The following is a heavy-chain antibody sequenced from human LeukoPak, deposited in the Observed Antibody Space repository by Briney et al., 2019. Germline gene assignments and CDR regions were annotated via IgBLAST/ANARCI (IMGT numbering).Heavy chain of an antibody. Sequence: GASVKVSCKASGGTFSSYAISWVRQAPGQGLEWMGWINTNTGNPTYAQGFTGRFVFSLDTSVSTAYLQISSLKAEDTAVYYCARGLEVFWGELTRDYWGQGTLVTVSS. J-gene: IGHJ4*02. CDR3: ARGLEVFWGELTRDY. CDR1: GGTFSSYA. D-gene: IGHD3-16*01. V-gene: IGHV7-4-1*02. CDR2: INTNTGNP.